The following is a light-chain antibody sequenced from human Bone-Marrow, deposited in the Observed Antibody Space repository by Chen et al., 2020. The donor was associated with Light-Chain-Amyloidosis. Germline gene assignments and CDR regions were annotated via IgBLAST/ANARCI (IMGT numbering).Light chain of an antibody. CDR2: DDS. J-gene: IGLJ3*02. CDR1: NIGSTS. V-gene: IGLV3-21*02. Sequence: SYVLTQPSSVSVAPGQTATIACGGNNIGSTSVHWYQQTPGQAPLLVVYDDSDRPSGIPERLSGSNYGNTATLTISRVEAGDAADYYGQVWDRSSDRPVFGGGTKLTVL. CDR3: QVWDRSSDRPV.